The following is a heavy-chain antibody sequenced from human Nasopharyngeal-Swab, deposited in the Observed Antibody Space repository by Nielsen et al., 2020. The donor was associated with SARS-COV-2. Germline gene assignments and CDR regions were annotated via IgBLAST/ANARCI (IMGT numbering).Heavy chain of an antibody. D-gene: IGHD3-22*01. V-gene: IGHV3-23*01. CDR1: GFTFSSYG. CDR3: AKANSRFSSGWDY. Sequence: GGSLRLSCAASGFTFSSYGMHWVRQAPGKGLEWVSAISGSGGSTYYADSVKGRFTISRDNSKNTLYLQMNSLRAEDTAVYYCAKANSRFSSGWDYWGQGTLVTVSS. J-gene: IGHJ4*02. CDR2: ISGSGGST.